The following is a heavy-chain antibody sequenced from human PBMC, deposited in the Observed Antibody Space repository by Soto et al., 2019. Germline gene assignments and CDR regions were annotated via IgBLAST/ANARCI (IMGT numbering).Heavy chain of an antibody. CDR3: ARRPRYSSSWTEGHYYYYYYMDV. Sequence: QVQLQQWGAGLLKPSETLSLTCAVYGGSFSGYYWSWIRQPPGKGLEWIGEINHSGSTNYNPSLKSRVTISVDTSKNQFSLKLSSVTAADTAVYYCARRPRYSSSWTEGHYYYYYYMDVWGKGTTVTVSS. V-gene: IGHV4-34*01. J-gene: IGHJ6*03. D-gene: IGHD6-13*01. CDR1: GGSFSGYY. CDR2: INHSGST.